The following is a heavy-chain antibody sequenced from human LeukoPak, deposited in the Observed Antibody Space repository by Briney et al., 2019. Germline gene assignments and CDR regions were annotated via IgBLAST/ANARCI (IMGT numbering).Heavy chain of an antibody. D-gene: IGHD6-19*01. V-gene: IGHV4-38-2*02. Sequence: SETLSLTCTVSGYSISSGYYWGWIRQPPGKGLEWIGSIYHSGSTYYNPSLKSRVTISIDMSKIQFSLKLNSVTAADTAVYYCARGSSGWYYDFWGQGTLVTVSS. CDR2: IYHSGST. CDR1: GYSISSGYY. J-gene: IGHJ4*02. CDR3: ARGSSGWYYDF.